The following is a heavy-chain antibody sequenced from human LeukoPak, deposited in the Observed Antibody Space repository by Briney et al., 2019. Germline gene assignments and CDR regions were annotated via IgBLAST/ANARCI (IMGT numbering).Heavy chain of an antibody. CDR3: ARDGVEQQLVHYFDY. CDR1: GFTVGNSY. D-gene: IGHD6-13*01. J-gene: IGHJ4*02. V-gene: IGHV3-53*01. CDR2: IYSDGTT. Sequence: GGSLRLSCAASGFTVGNSYMTWVRQAPGKGLDWVSLIYSDGTTYYADSVKGRFIISRDNSMNTLYLQMNSLRAEDTAVYYCARDGVEQQLVHYFDYWGQGALATVSS.